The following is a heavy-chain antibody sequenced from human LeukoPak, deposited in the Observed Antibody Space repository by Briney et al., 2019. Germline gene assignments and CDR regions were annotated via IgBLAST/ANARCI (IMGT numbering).Heavy chain of an antibody. V-gene: IGHV4-38-2*01. CDR1: GYSIRSGYY. Sequence: SQTLSLTCAVSGYSIRSGYYWGWIGQPPGKGLEWIGSIYRSGSTYYNPSPKSRVTISVDTSKNQFSLKLSSVTAADTAVYYCARLMITRTTDYWGQGTLVTVSS. CDR3: ARLMITRTTDY. J-gene: IGHJ4*02. CDR2: IYRSGST. D-gene: IGHD1-20*01.